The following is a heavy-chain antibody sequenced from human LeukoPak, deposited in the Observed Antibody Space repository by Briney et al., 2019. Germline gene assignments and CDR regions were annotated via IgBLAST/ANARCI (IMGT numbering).Heavy chain of an antibody. CDR3: AKDSRIVVVPAAYPGDAFDI. Sequence: GGSLRLSCAASGFTFSSYAMSWVRQAPGKGLEWVSAISGSGGSTYYADFVKGRFTISRDNSKNTLYLQMNSLRAEDTAVYYCAKDSRIVVVPAAYPGDAFDIWGQGTMVTVSS. V-gene: IGHV3-23*01. J-gene: IGHJ3*02. CDR1: GFTFSSYA. CDR2: ISGSGGST. D-gene: IGHD2-2*01.